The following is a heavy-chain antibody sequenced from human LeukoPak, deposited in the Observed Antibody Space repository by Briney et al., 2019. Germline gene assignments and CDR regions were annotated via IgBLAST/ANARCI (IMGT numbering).Heavy chain of an antibody. CDR1: GFMFDDYG. Sequence: PGGSLRLSCPASGFMFDDYGMSWVRQAPGKGLEWVSGINWNGGRTGYADSVKGRFTISRDNAKNSLYLQMNSLRAEDTALYYCARDYDYGDYPGYWGQGTLVTVSS. CDR2: INWNGGRT. J-gene: IGHJ4*02. CDR3: ARDYDYGDYPGY. V-gene: IGHV3-20*04. D-gene: IGHD4-17*01.